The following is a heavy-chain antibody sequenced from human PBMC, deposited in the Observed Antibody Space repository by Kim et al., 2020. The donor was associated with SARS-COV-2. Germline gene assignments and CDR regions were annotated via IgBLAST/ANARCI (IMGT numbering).Heavy chain of an antibody. CDR1: GGSISSYY. D-gene: IGHD1-26*01. Sequence: SETLSLTCTVSGGSISSYYWSWIRQPPGKGLEWIGYIYYSGSTNYNPSLKSRVTISVDTSKNQFSLKLSSVTAADTAVYYCARAVGATFSVALDIWGQGTMVTVSS. J-gene: IGHJ3*02. V-gene: IGHV4-59*08. CDR2: IYYSGST. CDR3: ARAVGATFSVALDI.